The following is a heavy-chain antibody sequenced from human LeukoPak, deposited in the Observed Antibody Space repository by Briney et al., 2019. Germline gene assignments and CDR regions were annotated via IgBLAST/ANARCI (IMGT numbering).Heavy chain of an antibody. CDR3: TTIAASDIDY. CDR2: TMPDGSVK. Sequence: GGSLRLSCAASGFTFDTYWMNWVRQAPGRGLEWVANTMPDGSVKNYLDSVKGRFTISRDNTKNLLYLEMNSLTVEDTALYYCTTIAASDIDYWGQGTLVTVSS. CDR1: GFTFDTYW. J-gene: IGHJ4*02. D-gene: IGHD6-25*01. V-gene: IGHV3-7*01.